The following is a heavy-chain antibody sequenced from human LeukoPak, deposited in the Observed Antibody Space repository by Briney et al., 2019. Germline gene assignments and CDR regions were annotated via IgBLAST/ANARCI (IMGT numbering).Heavy chain of an antibody. J-gene: IGHJ5*02. D-gene: IGHD3-10*01. V-gene: IGHV3-23*01. Sequence: PGGSLRLSCAASGFTFSSYAMSWVRQAPGKGLEWASGISGRGGSTYYADSVKGRFTISRDNSKNTLYLQMNSLRAEDTAVYYCAKLPINSLGDYGSGSYRFDPWGQGTLVTVSS. CDR2: ISGRGGST. CDR3: AKLPINSLGDYGSGSYRFDP. CDR1: GFTFSSYA.